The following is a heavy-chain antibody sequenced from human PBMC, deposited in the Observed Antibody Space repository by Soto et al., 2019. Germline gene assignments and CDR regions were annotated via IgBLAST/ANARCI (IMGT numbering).Heavy chain of an antibody. J-gene: IGHJ6*02. CDR1: GFSLSTSGIC. CDR3: ARANHYYGSGSYYYYGMDV. CDR2: IDWDDDK. V-gene: IGHV2-70*01. Sequence: SGPTLVNPTQTLTLTCTFSGFSLSTSGICVSWIRQPPGKALEWLALIDWDDDKYYSTSLKTRLTISKDTSKNQVVLTMTNMDPVDTATYYCARANHYYGSGSYYYYGMDVWGQGTTVTVSS. D-gene: IGHD3-10*01.